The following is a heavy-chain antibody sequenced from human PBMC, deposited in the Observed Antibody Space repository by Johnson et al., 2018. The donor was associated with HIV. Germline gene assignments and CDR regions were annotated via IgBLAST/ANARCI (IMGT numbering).Heavy chain of an antibody. J-gene: IGHJ3*01. CDR2: LYSSGNT. CDR3: TRSKLQFLAPDAFDL. V-gene: IGHV3-66*01. D-gene: IGHD5-24*01. Sequence: EQLVESGGGLVQPGGSLRLSCVASGFTVSSNYMSWVRQPPGQGLEWVSTLYSSGNTYYADSVKGRFTISRDSSRNTLYLQIDTLKVEDTALYYCTRSKLQFLAPDAFDLWGQGTMVTVSS. CDR1: GFTVSSNY.